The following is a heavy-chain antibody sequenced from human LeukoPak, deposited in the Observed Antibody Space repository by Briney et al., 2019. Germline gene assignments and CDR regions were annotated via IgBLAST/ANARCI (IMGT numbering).Heavy chain of an antibody. CDR3: ARVRIVLT. CDR1: GYTFTNYD. CDR2: INPNNGNT. D-gene: IGHD3-16*02. Sequence: ASVKVSRKASGYTFTNYDVNWVRQAAGQGLEWMGYINPNNGNTDYAQKFQGRITITRNTSISTAYMELSSLRSEDTAMYYCARVRIVLTRGQGTRVTVSS. V-gene: IGHV1-8*03. J-gene: IGHJ4*02.